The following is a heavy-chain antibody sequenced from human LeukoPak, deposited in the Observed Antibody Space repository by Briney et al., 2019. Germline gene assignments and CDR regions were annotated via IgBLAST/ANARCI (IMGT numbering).Heavy chain of an antibody. J-gene: IGHJ4*02. V-gene: IGHV4-59*08. CDR2: IYYSGST. CDR3: ARQGYSAYEILDY. CDR1: GGSISSYY. Sequence: PSETLSLTCTVSGGSISSYYWSWIRQPPGKGLEWIGYIYYSGSTNYSPSLKSRVTTSVDTSKNQFSLKLSSVTAADTAVYYCARQGYSAYEILDYWGQGTLVTVSS. D-gene: IGHD5-12*01.